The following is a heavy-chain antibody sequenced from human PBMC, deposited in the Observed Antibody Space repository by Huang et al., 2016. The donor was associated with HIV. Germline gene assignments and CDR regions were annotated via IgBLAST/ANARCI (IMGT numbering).Heavy chain of an antibody. CDR1: DYTFTSYG. V-gene: IGHV1-18*04. Sequence: QVQLVQSGGEVKKPGASVKVSCTASDYTFTSYGIRWVRQAPGQGLEWMGWISTNNGDTNYAQKFQGRVTMTTDTSTSTAYMELRGLRSDDTAVYYCGGSSGYWSFDYWGQGTLVTVSS. CDR3: GGSSGYWSFDY. J-gene: IGHJ4*02. CDR2: ISTNNGDT. D-gene: IGHD3-22*01.